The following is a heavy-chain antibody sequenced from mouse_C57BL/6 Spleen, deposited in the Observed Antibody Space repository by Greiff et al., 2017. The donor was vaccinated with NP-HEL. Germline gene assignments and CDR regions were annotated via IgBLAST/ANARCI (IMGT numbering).Heavy chain of an antibody. D-gene: IGHD2-4*01. J-gene: IGHJ3*01. CDR3: ARDRGIYYDYDRGFAY. Sequence: EVKLMESEGGLVQPGSSMKLSCTASGFTFSDYYMAWVRQVPEKGLEWVANINYDGSSTYYLDSLKSRFIISRDNAKNILYLQMSSLKSEDTATYYCARDRGIYYDYDRGFAYWGQGTLVTVSA. CDR2: INYDGSST. CDR1: GFTFSDYY. V-gene: IGHV5-16*01.